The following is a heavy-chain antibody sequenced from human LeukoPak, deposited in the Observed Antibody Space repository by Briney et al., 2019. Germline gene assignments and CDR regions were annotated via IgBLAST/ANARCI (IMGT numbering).Heavy chain of an antibody. Sequence: PGGSLRLSCAASGFTFSRDAMSWVRQAPGKGLEWVLAISASGDTYYADSVKGRFTISRDNSKNTVSLQMDSLGVEDTAVYYCAKVPYGSGSYSTLDYWGQGTLVTVSS. D-gene: IGHD3-10*01. V-gene: IGHV3-23*01. CDR3: AKVPYGSGSYSTLDY. CDR2: ISASGDT. CDR1: GFTFSRDA. J-gene: IGHJ4*02.